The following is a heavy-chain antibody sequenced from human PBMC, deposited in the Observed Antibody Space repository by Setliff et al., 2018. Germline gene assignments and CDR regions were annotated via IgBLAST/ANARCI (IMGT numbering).Heavy chain of an antibody. CDR1: GGAFTSHG. Sequence: ASVKVSCKVSGGAFTSHGVSWVRQAPGQGLEWMGGIIPLSDITSYAQTLQGRVIMTRNTSISTAYLELNTLRSDDTAVYYCARERYFDYWGQGTLVTVSS. CDR2: IIPLSDIT. CDR3: ARERYFDY. J-gene: IGHJ4*02. V-gene: IGHV1-8*02.